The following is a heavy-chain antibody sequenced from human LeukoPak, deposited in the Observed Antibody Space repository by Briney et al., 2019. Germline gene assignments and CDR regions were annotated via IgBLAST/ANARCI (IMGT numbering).Heavy chain of an antibody. CDR2: ISAYNGNT. CDR1: GYTFTSYG. J-gene: IGHJ4*02. D-gene: IGHD6-19*01. Sequence: ASVKVSCKASGYTFTSYGISWVRQAPGQGLEWMGWISAYNGNTNYAQKLQSRVTMTTDTSTSTAYMELRSLRSDDTAVYYCARVAGIAVAGTADYWGQGTLVTVSS. V-gene: IGHV1-18*01. CDR3: ARVAGIAVAGTADY.